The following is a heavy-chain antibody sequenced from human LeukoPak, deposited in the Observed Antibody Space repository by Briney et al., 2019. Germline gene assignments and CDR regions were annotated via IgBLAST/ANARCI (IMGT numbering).Heavy chain of an antibody. Sequence: GGSLRLSCAASGFTFSSYAMSWVRQAPGKGLEWVSAISGSGGSTYYADSVKGRFTISRDNSKNTLYLQMNSLRAEDTAVYYCAKADFWSGYYGPGYFDYWGQGTLVTVSS. CDR2: ISGSGGST. CDR3: AKADFWSGYYGPGYFDY. V-gene: IGHV3-23*01. D-gene: IGHD3-3*01. J-gene: IGHJ4*02. CDR1: GFTFSSYA.